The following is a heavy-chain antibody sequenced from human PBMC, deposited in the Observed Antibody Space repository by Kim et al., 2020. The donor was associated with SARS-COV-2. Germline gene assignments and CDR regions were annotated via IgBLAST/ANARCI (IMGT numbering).Heavy chain of an antibody. J-gene: IGHJ4*02. V-gene: IGHV1-18*01. D-gene: IGHD5-12*01. Sequence: NYAQKLQGRVTMTPDTSTSTAYMELRGLRSDDTAVYYCVRVREHIVASDYWGQGTLVTVSS. CDR3: VRVREHIVASDY.